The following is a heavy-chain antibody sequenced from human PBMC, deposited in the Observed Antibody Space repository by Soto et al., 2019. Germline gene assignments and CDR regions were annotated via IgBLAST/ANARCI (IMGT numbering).Heavy chain of an antibody. CDR3: ARGGSLNWFDP. CDR1: GFTFSSYS. J-gene: IGHJ5*02. CDR2: ISSSSSTI. V-gene: IGHV3-48*01. D-gene: IGHD3-10*01. Sequence: EVQLVESGGGLVQPGGFLRLSCAASGFTFSSYSMNWVRQAPGKGLEWVSYISSSSSTIYYADSVKGRFTISRDNAKNSLYLQMNSLRAEDTAVYYCARGGSLNWFDPWGQGTLVTVSS.